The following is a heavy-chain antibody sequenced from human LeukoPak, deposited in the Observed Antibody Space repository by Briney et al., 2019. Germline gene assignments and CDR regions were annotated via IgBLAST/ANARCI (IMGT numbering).Heavy chain of an antibody. CDR1: GGSFSGYY. V-gene: IGHV4-34*01. Sequence: PSETLSLTCAVYGGSFSGYYWSWIRQPPGKGLEWIGEINHSGSTNYNPSLKSRVTISVDTSKNQFSLKLSSVTAADTAVYYCARGRELRHPADFDYWGQGTLVTVSS. CDR2: INHSGST. J-gene: IGHJ4*02. CDR3: ARGRELRHPADFDY. D-gene: IGHD1-26*01.